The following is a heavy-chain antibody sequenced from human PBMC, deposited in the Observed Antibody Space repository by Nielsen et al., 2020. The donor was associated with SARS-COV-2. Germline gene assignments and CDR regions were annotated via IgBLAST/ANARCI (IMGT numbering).Heavy chain of an antibody. D-gene: IGHD1-7*01. V-gene: IGHV7-4-1*02. CDR3: AKNSGTNAFDI. J-gene: IGHJ3*02. Sequence: VRQAPGQGLEWMGWINTNTGNPTYAQGFTGRFVFSLDTSVSTAYLQISSLKAEDTAVYYCAKNSGTNAFDIWGQGTMVTVSS. CDR2: INTNTGNP.